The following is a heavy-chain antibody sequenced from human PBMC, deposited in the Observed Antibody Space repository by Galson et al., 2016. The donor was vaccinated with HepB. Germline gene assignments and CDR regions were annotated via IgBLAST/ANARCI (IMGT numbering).Heavy chain of an antibody. Sequence: LRLSCAASGFFFSGRAMSWVRQAPGKGLEWVSGINNGAATTGYAASVKGRFTISRDNSKNTLYLQMNSLRTEDTAVYYCARDDYSGGRGSPDYWGQGTLVTISS. CDR2: INNGAATT. V-gene: IGHV3-23*01. D-gene: IGHD4/OR15-4a*01. CDR1: GFFFSGRA. J-gene: IGHJ4*02. CDR3: ARDDYSGGRGSPDY.